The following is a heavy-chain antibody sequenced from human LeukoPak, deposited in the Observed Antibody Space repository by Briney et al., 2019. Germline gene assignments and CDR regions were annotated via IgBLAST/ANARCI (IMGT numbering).Heavy chain of an antibody. CDR3: ARFERSTGCY. J-gene: IGHJ4*02. Sequence: PSETLSLTCTVSGGSISSSSYYWSWIRQPPGKGLEWIGEINHSGSTNYNPSLKSRVAISVDTSKNQFSLKLNSVTAADTAVYYCARFERSTGCYWGQGTLVTVSS. D-gene: IGHD2-8*02. CDR1: GGSISSSSYY. CDR2: INHSGST. V-gene: IGHV4-39*07.